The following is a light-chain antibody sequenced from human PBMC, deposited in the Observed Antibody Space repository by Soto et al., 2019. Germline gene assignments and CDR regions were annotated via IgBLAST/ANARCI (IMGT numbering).Light chain of an antibody. CDR1: QGIGDT. J-gene: IGKJ4*01. CDR3: QRYNSWPLT. CDR2: DTS. Sequence: ESIMTQSPATLSVSPGEGVTLSCRASQGIGDTLAWYQHKPGQTPRLLIYDTSTGATGVPARFSGSRSGTEFTLTINCLQSEDFAVYNCQRYNSWPLTFGGGTMVDIK. V-gene: IGKV3-15*01.